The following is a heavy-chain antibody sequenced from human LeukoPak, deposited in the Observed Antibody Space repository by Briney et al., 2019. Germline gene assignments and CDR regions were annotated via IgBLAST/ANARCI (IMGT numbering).Heavy chain of an antibody. V-gene: IGHV3-23*01. Sequence: PGGSLRLSCAASGLTFSSYAMSWVRQAPGKGLEWVSAISGSGGSTYYADSVKGRFTISRDNSKNTLYLQMNSLRAEDTAVYYCAKSAEWLLYGRGYFDYWGQGTLVTVSS. CDR1: GLTFSSYA. CDR2: ISGSGGST. J-gene: IGHJ4*02. CDR3: AKSAEWLLYGRGYFDY. D-gene: IGHD3-3*01.